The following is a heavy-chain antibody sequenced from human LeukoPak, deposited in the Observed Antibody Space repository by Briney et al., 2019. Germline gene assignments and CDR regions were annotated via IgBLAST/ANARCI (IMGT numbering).Heavy chain of an antibody. Sequence: ASVKVSCKASGYSLTAYYLHWVRQAPGQGLEWIGIIIPSGGSTTYAQKFQGRVTMTSDTSTNTVYMELSSLESDDTAVYYCARVGNGYFDFWGQGTLVTVAS. CDR1: GYSLTAYY. J-gene: IGHJ4*02. CDR3: ARVGNGYFDF. CDR2: IIPSGGST. V-gene: IGHV1-46*01.